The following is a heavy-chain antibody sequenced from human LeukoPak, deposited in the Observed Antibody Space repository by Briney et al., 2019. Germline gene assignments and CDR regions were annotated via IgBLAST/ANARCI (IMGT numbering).Heavy chain of an antibody. CDR3: ARVGGWPYYFDY. Sequence: GGSLRLSCAASGFTVSSNYMSWVRQAPGRGLEWVSVIYSGGSTYYADSVKGRFTISRDNSKNTLYLQMNSLRAEDTAVYYCARVGGWPYYFDYWGQGALVTVSS. D-gene: IGHD6-19*01. CDR2: IYSGGST. J-gene: IGHJ4*02. CDR1: GFTVSSNY. V-gene: IGHV3-53*01.